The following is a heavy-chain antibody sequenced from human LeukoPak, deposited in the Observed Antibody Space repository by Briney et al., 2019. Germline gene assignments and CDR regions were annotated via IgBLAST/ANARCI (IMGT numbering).Heavy chain of an antibody. CDR3: ERASRFLEWLLPPLVGMDV. CDR1: GFTFSSYG. V-gene: IGHV3-30-3*01. J-gene: IGHJ6*02. Sequence: GTSLKLSCAASGFTFSSYGIHWVRQAPGKGLEWVAVISYYGSNKYYAESVKGRFTISRDKSKNTMYLKMSSLRAEDTAVYYCERASRFLEWLLPPLVGMDVWGRGTTVTVSS. D-gene: IGHD3-3*01. CDR2: ISYYGSNK.